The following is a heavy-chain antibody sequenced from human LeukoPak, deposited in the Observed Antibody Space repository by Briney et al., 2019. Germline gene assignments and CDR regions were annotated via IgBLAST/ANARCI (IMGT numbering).Heavy chain of an antibody. V-gene: IGHV3-74*01. CDR3: ARGQQWLDSRRCAFDL. D-gene: IGHD6-19*01. J-gene: IGHJ3*01. CDR2: IDSDGSLT. Sequence: GGSLRLSCAASKFTFSNYWMHWVRHAPGKGLVWVSRIDSDGSLTDSADSVKGRFTVSRDNAKNTVYLQMNSLRAEDTAVYYCARGQQWLDSRRCAFDLWGHGTKVTVSS. CDR1: KFTFSNYW.